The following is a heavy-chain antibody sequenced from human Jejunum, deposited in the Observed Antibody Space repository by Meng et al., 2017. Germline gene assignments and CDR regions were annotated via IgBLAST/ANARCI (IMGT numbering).Heavy chain of an antibody. V-gene: IGHV4-4*02. CDR1: GAPISSSTW. J-gene: IGHJ4*02. CDR2: IYRSGST. D-gene: IGHD2-2*02. Sequence: LPASGPGVVKPSVPLSLPCVVSGAPISSSTWGSWVRQPPGKGLEWIGEIYRSGSTYYNPSLKSRVTISVDKSNNQFSLKLSSVTAADTAVYYCARDSTNTLGSQTYYFDYWGQGTLVTVSS. CDR3: ARDSTNTLGSQTYYFDY.